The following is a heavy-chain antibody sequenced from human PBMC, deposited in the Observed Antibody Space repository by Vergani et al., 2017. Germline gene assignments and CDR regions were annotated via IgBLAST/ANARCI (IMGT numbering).Heavy chain of an antibody. CDR3: VRGGGGSGSGGF. D-gene: IGHD6-25*01. CDR1: GFPFSGYS. V-gene: IGHV3-48*01. CDR2: ISGSSSTI. J-gene: IGHJ4*02. Sequence: EVQLLESGGGLVQPGGSLRLSCAASGFPFSGYSMNWVRQAPDKRLEWLSYISGSSSTIYYADSVKGSFTISRDNAANSLYLQMDSLRVNDTAVYYCVRGGGGSGSGGFWGQGTLVPVSS.